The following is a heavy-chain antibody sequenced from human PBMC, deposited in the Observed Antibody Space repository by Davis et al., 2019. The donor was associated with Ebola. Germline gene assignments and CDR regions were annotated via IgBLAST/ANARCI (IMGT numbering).Heavy chain of an antibody. Sequence: SETLSLTCTVSGGSISSGGYYWSWIRQHPGKGLEWIGYIYYSGSTYYNPSLKSRVTISVDTSKNQFSLKLSSVTAADTAVYYCAREGLEMATIHYYYGMDVWGQGTTVTVSS. CDR3: AREGLEMATIHYYYGMDV. CDR1: GGSISSGGYY. V-gene: IGHV4-31*03. D-gene: IGHD5-24*01. J-gene: IGHJ6*02. CDR2: IYYSGST.